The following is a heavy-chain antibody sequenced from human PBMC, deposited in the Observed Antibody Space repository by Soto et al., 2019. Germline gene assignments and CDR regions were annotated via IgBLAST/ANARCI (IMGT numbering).Heavy chain of an antibody. CDR2: VSGSGTST. J-gene: IGHJ4*02. D-gene: IGHD3-10*01. CDR3: TNRGGGFDY. V-gene: IGHV3-23*01. Sequence: PGGSLRLSCVASGFTLSDYAMSWVRQAPGKGLEWVATVSGSGTSTYYADSVKGRLTISRDNSKNTVYLQMNSLRAEDTATYYCTNRGGGFDYWGQGALVTVSS. CDR1: GFTLSDYA.